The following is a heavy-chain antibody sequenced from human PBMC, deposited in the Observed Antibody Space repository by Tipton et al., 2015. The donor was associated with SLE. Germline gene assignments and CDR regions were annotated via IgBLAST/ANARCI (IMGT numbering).Heavy chain of an antibody. J-gene: IGHJ4*02. D-gene: IGHD3-9*01. CDR3: ARDVDWGLGYFDY. CDR1: GASISNYC. CDR2: VYYSGNT. V-gene: IGHV4-59*01. Sequence: TLSLTCPVSGASISNYCWSWIRQPPGKGLEWIGHVYYSGNTNYNPPLKSRVTISLDTSKNQFSLKLTSVTAADTAVYYCARDVDWGLGYFDYWGQGTLVTVSS.